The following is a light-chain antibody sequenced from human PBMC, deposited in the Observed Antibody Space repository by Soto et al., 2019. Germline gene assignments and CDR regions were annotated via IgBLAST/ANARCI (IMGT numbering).Light chain of an antibody. CDR2: DAS. J-gene: IGKJ5*01. CDR1: QSISSW. V-gene: IGKV1-5*01. CDR3: QQSYSTIP. Sequence: DMQMTQSAATLSASVGDRVTMTCRASQSISSWLAWYQQKPGKAPKLLIYDASSLESGVPSRFSGSGSGTEFTLTISSLQPEDFATYYCQQSYSTIPFGQGTRLAIK.